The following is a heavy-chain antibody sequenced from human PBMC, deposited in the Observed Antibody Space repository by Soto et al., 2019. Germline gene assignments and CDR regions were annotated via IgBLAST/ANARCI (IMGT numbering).Heavy chain of an antibody. CDR3: VQGRYPTMATPLDH. D-gene: IGHD2-15*01. Sequence: EVQLVESGGGLVQPGRSLRLSCAASGFTFDNCGMHWVRQAPGKGLEWVAGISWDSSTIGYADSVKGRFIISRDDAKNSLSLQMDSLRGEDTALYYCVQGRYPTMATPLDHWGQGNQVILSS. CDR2: ISWDSSTI. V-gene: IGHV3-9*01. J-gene: IGHJ4*02. CDR1: GFTFDNCG.